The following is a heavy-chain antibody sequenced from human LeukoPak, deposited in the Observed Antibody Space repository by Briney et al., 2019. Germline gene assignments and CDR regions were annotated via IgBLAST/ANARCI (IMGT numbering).Heavy chain of an antibody. CDR3: ARDQGWGYGDSYEY. D-gene: IGHD4-17*01. V-gene: IGHV3-23*01. J-gene: IGHJ4*02. CDR2: ISGSGGST. CDR1: GFTFSSYS. Sequence: GGSLRLSCAASGFTFSSYSMNWVRQAPGKGLEWVSAISGSGGSTYYADSVKGRFTISRDNSKNTLYLQMNSLRAEDTAVYYCARDQGWGYGDSYEYWGQGTLVFVSS.